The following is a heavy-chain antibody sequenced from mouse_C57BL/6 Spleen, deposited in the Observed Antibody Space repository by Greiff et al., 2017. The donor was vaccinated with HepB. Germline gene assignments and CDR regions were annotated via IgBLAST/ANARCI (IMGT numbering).Heavy chain of an antibody. CDR3: ARDYYGSSYLDY. CDR1: GYSFTGYY. D-gene: IGHD1-1*01. V-gene: IGHV1-42*01. J-gene: IGHJ2*01. CDR2: INPSTGGT. Sequence: VQLQQSGPELVKPGASVKISCKASGYSFTGYYMNWVKQSPEKSLEWIGEINPSTGGTTYNQKFKAKATLTVDKSSSTAYMQLKSLISEDSAVYYCARDYYGSSYLDYWGQGTTLTVSS.